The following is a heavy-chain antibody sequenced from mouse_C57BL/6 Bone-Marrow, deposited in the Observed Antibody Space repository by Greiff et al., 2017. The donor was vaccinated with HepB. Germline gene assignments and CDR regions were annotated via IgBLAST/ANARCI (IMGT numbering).Heavy chain of an antibody. CDR3: TREGPYYYGPYYAMDY. CDR1: GFTFSSYA. CDR2: ISSGGDYT. J-gene: IGHJ4*01. V-gene: IGHV5-9-1*02. D-gene: IGHD1-1*01. Sequence: EVKLQESGEGLVKPGGSLKLSCAASGFTFSSYAMSWVRQTPEKRLEWVAYISSGGDYTYYADTVKGRFTISRDNARNTLYLQMSSLKSEDTAMYYCTREGPYYYGPYYAMDYWGQGTSVTGSS.